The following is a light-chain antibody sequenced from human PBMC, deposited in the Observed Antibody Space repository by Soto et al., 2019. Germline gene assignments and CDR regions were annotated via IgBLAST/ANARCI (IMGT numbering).Light chain of an antibody. J-gene: IGLJ1*01. CDR3: QSYDSSLSGYV. CDR1: SSNIGAGYE. V-gene: IGLV1-40*01. CDR2: ENN. Sequence: QLVLTQPPSVSEAPGQRVTISCTGSSSNIGAGYEAHWYQQVPGTAPKLLIYENNNRPSGVPDRFSGSKSGTSASPAITGLPAEDEAEYYCQSYDSSLSGYVFGTGTKLTVL.